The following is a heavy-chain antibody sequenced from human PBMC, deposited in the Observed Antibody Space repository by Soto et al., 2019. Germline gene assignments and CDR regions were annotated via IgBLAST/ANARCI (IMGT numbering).Heavy chain of an antibody. D-gene: IGHD2-21*02. V-gene: IGHV1-69*06. J-gene: IGHJ4*02. CDR2: IIPLFGTA. CDR1: GGIFSSNT. CDR3: ASKAACGGDCYAFDS. Sequence: QVYLVQSGAEVKKPGSSVKISCKASGGIFSSNTINWVRQAAGQGLEWMGGIIPLFGTANYAEKFQGRVTITADKSTKTEYMELTSLRSEDTAVYYCASKAACGGDCYAFDSWGKGNLVTVS.